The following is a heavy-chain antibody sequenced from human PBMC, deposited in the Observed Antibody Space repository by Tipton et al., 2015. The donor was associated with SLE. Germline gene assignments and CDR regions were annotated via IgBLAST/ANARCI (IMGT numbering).Heavy chain of an antibody. CDR1: GGSFSGYY. CDR3: ARRRGEQWLVRVFDY. D-gene: IGHD6-19*01. V-gene: IGHV4-34*01. J-gene: IGHJ4*02. CDR2: INHSGST. Sequence: LRLSCAVYGGSFSGYYWSWIRQPPGKGLEWIGEINHSGSTNYNPSLKSRVTISVDTSKNQFSLKLSSVTAADTAVYYCARRRGEQWLVRVFDYWGQGTLVTVSS.